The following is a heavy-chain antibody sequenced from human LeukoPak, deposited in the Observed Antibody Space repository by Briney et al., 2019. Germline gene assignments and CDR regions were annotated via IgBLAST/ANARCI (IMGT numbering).Heavy chain of an antibody. V-gene: IGHV1-69*05. CDR3: ASSKQLGKVYYFDY. CDR2: IIPIFGTA. D-gene: IGHD6-13*01. J-gene: IGHJ4*02. Sequence: GASVKVSCKASGGTFSSYAISWVRQAPGQGLEWMGRIIPIFGTANYAQKFQGRVTITTDESTSTAYMELSSLRSEDTAVYYCASSKQLGKVYYFDYWGQGTLVTVSS. CDR1: GGTFSSYA.